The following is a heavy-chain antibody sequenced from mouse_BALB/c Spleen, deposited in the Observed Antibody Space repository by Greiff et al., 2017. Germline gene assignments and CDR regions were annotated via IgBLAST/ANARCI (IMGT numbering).Heavy chain of an antibody. CDR2: ISSVSSTI. J-gene: IGHJ4*01. CDR3: ARNGIHPLYYYAMDY. D-gene: IGHD5-2*01. V-gene: IGHV5-17*02. Sequence: EVQLVESGGGLVQPGGSRKLSCAASGFTFSSFGMHWVRQAPEKGLEWVAYISSVSSTIYYADTVKGRFTISRDNPKNTLFLQMTSLRSEDTAMYYCARNGIHPLYYYAMDYWGQGTSVTVSA. CDR1: GFTFSSFG.